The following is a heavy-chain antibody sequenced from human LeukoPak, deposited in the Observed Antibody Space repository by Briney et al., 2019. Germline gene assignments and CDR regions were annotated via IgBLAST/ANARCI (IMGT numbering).Heavy chain of an antibody. Sequence: SETLSLTCTVSGGSISSGSYYWSWIRQPAGKGLEWIGLIYTSGSTNYNPCLESRVTISVDTSKNQCSLKLSAVTASDTAVYYCAGLLGYCSGTSCYRGFDYWGQGTLVTVSS. CDR3: AGLLGYCSGTSCYRGFDY. CDR2: IYTSGST. D-gene: IGHD2-2*02. CDR1: GGSISSGSYY. V-gene: IGHV4-61*02. J-gene: IGHJ4*02.